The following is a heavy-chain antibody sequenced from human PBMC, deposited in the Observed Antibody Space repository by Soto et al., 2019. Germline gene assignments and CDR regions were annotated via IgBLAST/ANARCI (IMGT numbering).Heavy chain of an antibody. CDR1: SDSMNSGGYY. Sequence: QVQLQESGPGLVKPSQTLSLTCSVSSDSMNSGGYYWSWIRQHPGKGLEWIGYIYSNGDTYYNPSLKIRLTISVDTSKNQFSLNLTSVTAADTAVYYCARRGGSSSGYYYYAMDVWGQGTTVTVSS. V-gene: IGHV4-31*03. J-gene: IGHJ6*02. CDR3: ARRGGSSSGYYYYAMDV. CDR2: IYSNGDT. D-gene: IGHD6-6*01.